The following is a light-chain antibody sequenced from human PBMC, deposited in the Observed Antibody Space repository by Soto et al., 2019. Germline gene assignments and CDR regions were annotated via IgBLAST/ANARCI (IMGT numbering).Light chain of an antibody. J-gene: IGLJ1*01. V-gene: IGLV2-11*01. CDR1: SSDVGGYNY. CDR3: CSYAGRYYV. CDR2: DVS. Sequence: QSVLTQPRSVSGSPGQSVTISCTGTSSDVGGYNYVSWYQQHPGKAPNLMIYDVSKRPSGVPDRFSGSKSGNTASLTISGLQAEDEADYYCCSYAGRYYVFGTGTKVTVL.